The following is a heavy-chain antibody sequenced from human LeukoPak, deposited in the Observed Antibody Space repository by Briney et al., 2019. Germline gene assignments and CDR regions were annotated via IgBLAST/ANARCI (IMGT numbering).Heavy chain of an antibody. CDR2: ISVSGGST. CDR3: AKVTYETYYDILTEPRGAFDI. V-gene: IGHV3-23*01. J-gene: IGHJ3*02. D-gene: IGHD3-9*01. Sequence: PGGSLRLSCAASGFTFRSYAMSWVRQAPGKGLEWVSAISVSGGSTYYADSVKGRFTISRDNSKNTLYLHINSLRAEDTAVYYCAKVTYETYYDILTEPRGAFDIWGQGTMVTVSS. CDR1: GFTFRSYA.